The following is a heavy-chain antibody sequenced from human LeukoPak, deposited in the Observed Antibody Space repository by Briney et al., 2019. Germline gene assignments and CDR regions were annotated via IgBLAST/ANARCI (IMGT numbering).Heavy chain of an antibody. J-gene: IGHJ4*02. D-gene: IGHD2-21*01. CDR1: GFTFSSYS. Sequence: GGSLRLSCAASGFTFSSYSMNWVRQAPGKGLEWVGRIKPKTDGEITEYAAPVKDRFSISRDDSKSMMYLQMNSLETEDTAVYYCITPLPYSAQGGQGTLVTVSS. CDR3: ITPLPYSAQ. V-gene: IGHV3-15*07. CDR2: IKPKTDGEIT.